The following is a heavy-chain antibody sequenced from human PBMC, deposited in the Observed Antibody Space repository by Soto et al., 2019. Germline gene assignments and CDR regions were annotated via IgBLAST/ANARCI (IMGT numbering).Heavy chain of an antibody. Sequence: PGGSLRLSCAASGFMFSDYYMTWIRQTPVRGLEWVAYINTISDTNYADSVRGRFTIYRDNARNSLFLQMNSLRLEDSAVYYCARGHYSMDVWGQGTTVTVSS. CDR3: ARGHYSMDV. CDR1: GFMFSDYY. CDR2: INTISDT. J-gene: IGHJ6*02. V-gene: IGHV3-11*03.